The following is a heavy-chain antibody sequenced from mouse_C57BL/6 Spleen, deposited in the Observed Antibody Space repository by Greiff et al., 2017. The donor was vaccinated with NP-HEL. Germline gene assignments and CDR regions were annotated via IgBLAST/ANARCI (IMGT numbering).Heavy chain of an antibody. Sequence: VQLQQPGAELVKPGASVKLSCKASGYTFTSSWMHWVKQRPGQGLEWIGMIHPNSDGTNYNEKFKSKATLTVDKSSSPAYMQLSRLTSESSEVYYCARVCYDTVWDYAMDYWGQGTSVTVSS. V-gene: IGHV1-64*01. D-gene: IGHD2-12*01. CDR3: ARVCYDTVWDYAMDY. CDR2: IHPNSDGT. CDR1: GYTFTSSW. J-gene: IGHJ4*01.